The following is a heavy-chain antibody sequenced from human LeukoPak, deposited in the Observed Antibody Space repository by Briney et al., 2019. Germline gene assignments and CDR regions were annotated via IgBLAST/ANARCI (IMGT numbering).Heavy chain of an antibody. D-gene: IGHD7-27*01. CDR2: IKRETDAGTT. CDR1: GFTFSDAW. CDR3: TTGNWGPY. Sequence: GGSLRLSCAASGFTFSDAWINWVRQAPGKGLEWVGRIKRETDAGTTDYAAPVKGRFTISRDDSKNTLYLQMNSLKTEDTAVYYCTTGNWGPYWGQGTLVTVSS. V-gene: IGHV3-15*07. J-gene: IGHJ4*02.